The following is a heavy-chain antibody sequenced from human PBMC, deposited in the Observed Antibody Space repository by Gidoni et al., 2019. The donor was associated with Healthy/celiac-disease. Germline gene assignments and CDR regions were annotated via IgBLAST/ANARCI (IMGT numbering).Heavy chain of an antibody. CDR2: IYYSGST. CDR1: GCSISSSSYY. J-gene: IGHJ4*02. V-gene: IGHV4-39*01. Sequence: QLPLQESGPGLVKPSETLSLTCTVSGCSISSSSYYWGWIRQPPGKGLEWIGSIYYSGSTYYNPSLKSRVTISVDTSKNQFSLKLSSVTAADTAVYYCARMTVTTDIDYWGQGTLVTVSS. CDR3: ARMTVTTDIDY. D-gene: IGHD4-17*01.